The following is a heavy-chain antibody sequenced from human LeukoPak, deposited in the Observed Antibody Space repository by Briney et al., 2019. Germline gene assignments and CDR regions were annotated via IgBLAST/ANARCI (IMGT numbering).Heavy chain of an antibody. J-gene: IGHJ4*02. CDR1: GGSIRRYY. Sequence: SETLSLTCSVSGGSIRRYYCGWIRQPPGKGLEWIGYIYYSGTTNYNPSLKSRVTISVDTSKNQFSLKLSSVTAADTAFYYCAGGVQWLVFANWGQGTLVTVSS. CDR2: IYYSGTT. V-gene: IGHV4-59*01. D-gene: IGHD6-19*01. CDR3: AGGVQWLVFAN.